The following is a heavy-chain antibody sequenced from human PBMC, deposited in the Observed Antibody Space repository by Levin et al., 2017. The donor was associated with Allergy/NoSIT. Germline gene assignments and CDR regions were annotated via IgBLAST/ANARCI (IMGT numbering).Heavy chain of an antibody. CDR1: GYTFTSYD. J-gene: IGHJ1*01. D-gene: IGHD2-15*01. CDR2: MNPNSGNT. V-gene: IGHV1-8*01. CDR3: AKREYCSGASCQIPSYGDHLRFQH. Sequence: ASVKVSCKASGYTFTSYDINWVRQATGQGLEWMGWMNPNSGNTGFAQKFQDRVTMTRNTSINTAYMELSGLTSEDTAVYYCAKREYCSGASCQIPSYGDHLRFQHWGQGTLVTVSS.